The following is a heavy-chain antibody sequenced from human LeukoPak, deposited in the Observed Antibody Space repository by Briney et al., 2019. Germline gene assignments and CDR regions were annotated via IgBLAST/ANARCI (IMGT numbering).Heavy chain of an antibody. Sequence: GGSLRLSCAASGFTLSSYGMHWVRQAPGKGLEWVAVIWYDGSNRYYADSVKGRFTISRDNSKNTLYLQMNSLRAEDTAVYYCAKDGSGYSTTHYYYYMDVWGKGTAVTVSS. CDR3: AKDGSGYSTTHYYYYMDV. CDR2: IWYDGSNR. D-gene: IGHD6-13*01. V-gene: IGHV3-33*06. CDR1: GFTLSSYG. J-gene: IGHJ6*03.